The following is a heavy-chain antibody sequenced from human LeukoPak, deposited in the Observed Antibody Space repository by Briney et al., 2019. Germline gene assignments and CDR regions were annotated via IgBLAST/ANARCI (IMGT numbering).Heavy chain of an antibody. Sequence: SGGSLRLSCAASGFTFSNYALSWVHQAPGEGLEWVSTLSDTTYYADSVKGRFTISRDNSKNTLYLQMNSLRVDDAAVYFCARSRGPGSHWFDPWGQGTLVTVSS. CDR1: GFTFSNYA. V-gene: IGHV3-23*01. J-gene: IGHJ5*02. D-gene: IGHD3-10*01. CDR2: LSDTT. CDR3: ARSRGPGSHWFDP.